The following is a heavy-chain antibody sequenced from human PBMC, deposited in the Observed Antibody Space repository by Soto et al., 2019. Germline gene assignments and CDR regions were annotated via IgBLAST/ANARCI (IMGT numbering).Heavy chain of an antibody. J-gene: IGHJ4*02. D-gene: IGHD3-10*01. Sequence: GGSLRLSCAASGFTFSSYWMHWVRQAPGKGLVWVSRINSDGSSTSYADSVKGRFTISRDNAKNTLYLQMNSLRAEDTAVYYCARESITMVRGVIWHFDYWGQGTLVTVSS. CDR2: INSDGSST. V-gene: IGHV3-74*01. CDR1: GFTFSSYW. CDR3: ARESITMVRGVIWHFDY.